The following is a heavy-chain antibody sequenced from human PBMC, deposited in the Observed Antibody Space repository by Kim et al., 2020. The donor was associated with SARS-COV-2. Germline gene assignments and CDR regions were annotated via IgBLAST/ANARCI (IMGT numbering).Heavy chain of an antibody. V-gene: IGHV3-74*01. Sequence: YAESVKGRFTISRDNAKNPLYLQMNSLRAEDTAVYYCARVDGSGSYYADYWGQGTLVTVSS. CDR3: ARVDGSGSYYADY. D-gene: IGHD3-10*01. J-gene: IGHJ4*02.